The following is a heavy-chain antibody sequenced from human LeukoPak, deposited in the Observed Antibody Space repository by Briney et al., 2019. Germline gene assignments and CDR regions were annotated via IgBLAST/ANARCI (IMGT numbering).Heavy chain of an antibody. CDR3: ARDRGVAAAGTNFDY. CDR1: GYTFTGYY. Sequence: ASVKVSCKASGYTFTGYYMHWVRQAPGQGLEWMGWISAYNGNTNYAQKLQGRVTMTTDTSTSTAYMELRSLRSDDTAVYYCARDRGVAAAGTNFDYWGQGTLVTVSS. J-gene: IGHJ4*02. D-gene: IGHD6-13*01. CDR2: ISAYNGNT. V-gene: IGHV1-18*04.